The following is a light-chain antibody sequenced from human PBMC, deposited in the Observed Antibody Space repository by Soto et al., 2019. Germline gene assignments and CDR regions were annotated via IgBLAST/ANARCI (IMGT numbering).Light chain of an antibody. CDR1: QSVSSN. CDR2: GAS. CDR3: QQYNNWPLT. Sequence: IVLTQSPGTLSLSLGDRATLSCRASQSVSSNLAWYQQKPGQAPRLLIYGASTRATGIPARFSGSGSGTEFTLTISSLQSEDFAVYSCQQYNNWPLTFGGGTKVDIK. V-gene: IGKV3-15*01. J-gene: IGKJ4*01.